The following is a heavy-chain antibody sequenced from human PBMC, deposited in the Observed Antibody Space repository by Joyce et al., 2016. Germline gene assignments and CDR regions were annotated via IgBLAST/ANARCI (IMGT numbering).Heavy chain of an antibody. V-gene: IGHV3-30*18. D-gene: IGHD5-12*01. CDR1: GFTFSRYG. J-gene: IGHJ4*02. CDR3: AKDVIRVATINRGLALDS. CDR2: ISKEGSLK. Sequence: QVQLVESGGGVVQPGGSLRLSCAASGFTFSRYGLHGVRQRPEKGLEGGAIISKEGSLKYHADSVKGRFTISRDNSKDTLYLQMNSLRPEDTATYYCAKDVIRVATINRGLALDSWGQGTLVIVSS.